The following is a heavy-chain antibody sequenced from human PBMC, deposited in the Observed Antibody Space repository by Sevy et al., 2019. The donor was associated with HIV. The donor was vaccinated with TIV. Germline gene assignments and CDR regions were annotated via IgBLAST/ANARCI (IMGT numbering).Heavy chain of an antibody. V-gene: IGHV3-7*03. J-gene: IGHJ4*02. CDR1: GFTFSNFW. D-gene: IGHD2-21*02. Sequence: GGSLRLSCAASGFTFSNFWMNWVRQAPGKGLEFVANIKQDGSENFYADSVKGRFTISRDNAKNSLFLQMNNLRVEETAVYYCARDHPSTAPFDYWGQRTLVTVSS. CDR3: ARDHPSTAPFDY. CDR2: IKQDGSEN.